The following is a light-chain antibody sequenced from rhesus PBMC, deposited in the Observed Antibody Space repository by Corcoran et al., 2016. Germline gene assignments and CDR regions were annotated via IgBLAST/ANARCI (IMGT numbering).Light chain of an antibody. CDR1: SSDIGGYNY. CDR2: EVS. CDR3: SSYAVNNIYI. V-gene: IGLV2-32*02. Sequence: QAALTQPRSVSGSPGQSVTISCTGTSSDIGGYNYVSWYQQHPDTAPKLMISEVSKRPSGVSDRVSGSKSGNTASLTISGLPAEDEADYHCSSYAVNNIYIFGAGTRLTVL. J-gene: IGLJ1*01.